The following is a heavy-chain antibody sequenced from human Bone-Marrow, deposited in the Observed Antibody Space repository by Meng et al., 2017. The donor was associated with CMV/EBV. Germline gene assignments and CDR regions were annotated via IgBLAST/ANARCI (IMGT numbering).Heavy chain of an antibody. V-gene: IGHV3-30*04. D-gene: IGHD3-22*01. CDR1: GFTFSSYA. Sequence: GGSLRLSCAASGFTFSSYAMHWVRQAPGKGLEWVAVISYDGSNKYYADSVKGRFTISRDNSKNTLYLQMNSLRAEDTAVYYCARDLYDYESSGYFDHWGLGRLVTVSS. CDR2: ISYDGSNK. J-gene: IGHJ4*02. CDR3: ARDLYDYESSGYFDH.